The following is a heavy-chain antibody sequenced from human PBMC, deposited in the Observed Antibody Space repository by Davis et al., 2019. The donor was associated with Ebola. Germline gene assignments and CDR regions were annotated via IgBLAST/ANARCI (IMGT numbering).Heavy chain of an antibody. CDR1: GGTFSNYA. CDR2: IIAYNGHT. D-gene: IGHD6-19*01. J-gene: IGHJ4*02. V-gene: IGHV1-18*01. Sequence: AASVKVSCKASGGTFSNYAITWVRQAPGQGLEWMAWIIAYNGHTNYAQKFQGRLTLTTDTSRSTAYMELRSLTSDDTAEYFCARGRNGGWDFDYWGQGTLVTVSS. CDR3: ARGRNGGWDFDY.